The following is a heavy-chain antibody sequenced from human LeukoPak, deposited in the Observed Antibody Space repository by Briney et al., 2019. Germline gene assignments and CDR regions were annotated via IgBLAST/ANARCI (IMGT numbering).Heavy chain of an antibody. V-gene: IGHV4-59*12. CDR1: GDSISSYY. CDR2: IYYSGST. CDR3: ARDGDFYYFDY. Sequence: KPSETLSLTCTVSGDSISSYYWNWIRQPPGKGLEWIGYIYYSGSTYYNPSLKSRVSISVDTSKNQFSLRLMSVTAADTAEYYCARDGDFYYFDYWGQGTQVTVSS. J-gene: IGHJ4*02.